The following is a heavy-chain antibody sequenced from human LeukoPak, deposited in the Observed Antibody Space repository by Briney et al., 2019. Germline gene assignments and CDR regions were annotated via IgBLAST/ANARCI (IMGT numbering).Heavy chain of an antibody. J-gene: IGHJ3*02. Sequence: GGSLRLSCAASGFTVSSNYMSWVRQAPGKGLEWVSVIYSGGSTYYADSVKGRFTISRDNSKNTLYLQMNSLRAEDTAVYYCARKYYYDSSGPHEAFDIWGQGTMVTVSS. V-gene: IGHV3-66*01. CDR1: GFTVSSNY. CDR2: IYSGGST. D-gene: IGHD3-22*01. CDR3: ARKYYYDSSGPHEAFDI.